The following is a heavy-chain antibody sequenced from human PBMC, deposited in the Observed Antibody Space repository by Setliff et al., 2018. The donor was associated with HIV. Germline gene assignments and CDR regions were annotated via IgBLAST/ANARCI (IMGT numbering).Heavy chain of an antibody. CDR1: GVSISNYY. CDR2: IYTNESV. CDR3: ATVSYYYDRSAYLGVFDN. Sequence: SETLSLTCAVSGVSISNYYWSWIRQPAGKGLEWVGRIYTNESVNYSPSLKSRVIMSVDTSKNQISLKLRSDDSAVYYCATVSYYYDRSAYLGVFDNWGQGTVVTVSS. D-gene: IGHD3-22*01. V-gene: IGHV4-4*07. J-gene: IGHJ4*02.